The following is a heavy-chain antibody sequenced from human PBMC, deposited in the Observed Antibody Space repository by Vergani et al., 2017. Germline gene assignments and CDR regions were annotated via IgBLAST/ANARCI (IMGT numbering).Heavy chain of an antibody. CDR1: GGSVSGSGYY. J-gene: IGHJ4*02. CDR3: ARGSRAEGGSGPDK. D-gene: IGHD6-13*01. CDR2: IFPSGTT. V-gene: IGHV4-61*05. Sequence: QLLLQESGPGVVKPSETLSLICNVSGGSVSGSGYYWGWVRQSPGKGLEWIGEIFPSGTTNYNPSFKNRVTMSVDTSKNQFSLKLNSVTAADTAVYYCARGSRAEGGSGPDKWGQGTLVTVSS.